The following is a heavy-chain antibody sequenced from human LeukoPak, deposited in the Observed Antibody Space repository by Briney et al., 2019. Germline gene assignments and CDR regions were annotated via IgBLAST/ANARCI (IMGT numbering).Heavy chain of an antibody. J-gene: IGHJ6*03. CDR2: IYSGGTT. CDR3: ARVEGDYYYYYYMDV. CDR1: GFTVNNNY. V-gene: IGHV3-53*01. Sequence: PGGSLRLSCAASGFTVNNNYMIWVRQAPGKGLEWVSLIYSGGTTYYADSVKGRFTISRDNSKNTLYLQMNSLRAEDTAVYYCARVEGDYYYYYYMDVWGKGTTVTVSS. D-gene: IGHD2-21*02.